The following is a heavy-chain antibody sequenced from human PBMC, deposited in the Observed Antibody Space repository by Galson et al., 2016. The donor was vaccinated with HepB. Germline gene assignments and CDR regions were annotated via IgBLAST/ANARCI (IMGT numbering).Heavy chain of an antibody. Sequence: SVKVSCKASGYSFTNFHINWIRQGPGQGLEWMGWVNPKSGNTALAQRFQGRLTMTTDTPTATAPMELSGLTSDDTAIYYCARGLRQWLAQLDYWGQGSLVTVSS. J-gene: IGHJ4*02. CDR3: ARGLRQWLAQLDY. CDR2: VNPKSGNT. D-gene: IGHD6-19*01. V-gene: IGHV1-8*02. CDR1: GYSFTNFH.